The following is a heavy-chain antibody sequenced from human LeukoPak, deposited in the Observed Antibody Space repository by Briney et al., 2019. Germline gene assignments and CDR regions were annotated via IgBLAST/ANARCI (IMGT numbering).Heavy chain of an antibody. CDR1: GFTFSGYW. D-gene: IGHD5-12*01. V-gene: IGHV3-74*01. CDR2: INTDGSST. Sequence: GGSLRLSCAASGFTFSGYWMYWVRQAPGKGLVWVSRINTDGSSTSYADSVKGRFTISRDNAKNTLYLQMNSLRAEDTAVYYCARGIYSGYDASFDYWGQGTLVTVSS. J-gene: IGHJ4*02. CDR3: ARGIYSGYDASFDY.